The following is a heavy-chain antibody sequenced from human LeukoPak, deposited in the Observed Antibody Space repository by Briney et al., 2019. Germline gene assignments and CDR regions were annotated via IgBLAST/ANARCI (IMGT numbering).Heavy chain of an antibody. D-gene: IGHD1-26*01. Sequence: GGSLRLSCAASGVTFSSYGMHWVRQAPGKGLEWVAVISYDGSNKYYADSVKGRFTISRDNSKNTLYLQMNSLRAEDTAVYYCAKSGRGSYFIFDYWGQGTLVTVSS. CDR2: ISYDGSNK. CDR3: AKSGRGSYFIFDY. V-gene: IGHV3-30*18. J-gene: IGHJ4*02. CDR1: GVTFSSYG.